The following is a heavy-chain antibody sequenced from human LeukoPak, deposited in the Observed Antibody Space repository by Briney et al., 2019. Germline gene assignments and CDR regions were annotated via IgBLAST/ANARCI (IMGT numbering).Heavy chain of an antibody. CDR3: ARGYCSGGSCYSGY. Sequence: GGSLRLSCAASGFTFRTYGMHWVRQAPGKGLEWVAFIRNDGTIQYYADSVKGRFTLSRDNSKNTLYLQMNSLRAEDTAVYYCARGYCSGGSCYSGYWGQGTLVTVSS. D-gene: IGHD2-15*01. CDR2: IRNDGTIQ. J-gene: IGHJ4*02. V-gene: IGHV3-30*02. CDR1: GFTFRTYG.